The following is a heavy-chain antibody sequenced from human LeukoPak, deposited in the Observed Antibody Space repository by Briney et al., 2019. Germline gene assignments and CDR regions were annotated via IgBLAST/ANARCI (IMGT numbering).Heavy chain of an antibody. V-gene: IGHV1-69*04. CDR2: IIPILGMA. CDR3: ARDRGEMATISYYYMDV. J-gene: IGHJ6*03. Sequence: SVKVSCKASGGTFSSYTISWVRQAPGQGLEWMGRIIPILGMANYAQKFQGRVTITADKSTSTAYMELSSLRSEDTAVYYCARDRGEMATISYYYMDVWGKGTTVTVSS. CDR1: GGTFSSYT. D-gene: IGHD5-24*01.